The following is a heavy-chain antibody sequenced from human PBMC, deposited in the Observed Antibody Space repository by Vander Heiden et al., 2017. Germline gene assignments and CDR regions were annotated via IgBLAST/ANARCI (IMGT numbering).Heavy chain of an antibody. CDR1: GFTFRSYS. CDR2: ISSSSSYI. Sequence: EVQLVESGGGLVKPGGSMRLSCAASGFTFRSYSMNWVSQAPGKGLEWVSSISSSSSYIYYADSVKGRFTISRDNAKNSLYLQMNSLRAEDTAVYYCARDLGYYYDSSGYYVGWGQGTLVTVSS. D-gene: IGHD3-22*01. V-gene: IGHV3-21*01. CDR3: ARDLGYYYDSSGYYVG. J-gene: IGHJ4*02.